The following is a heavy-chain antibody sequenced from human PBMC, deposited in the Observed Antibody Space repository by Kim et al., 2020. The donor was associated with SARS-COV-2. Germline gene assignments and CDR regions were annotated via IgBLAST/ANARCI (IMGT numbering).Heavy chain of an antibody. CDR1: GYTLTELS. D-gene: IGHD6-13*01. CDR2: FYPEDGST. V-gene: IGHV1-24*01. Sequence: ASVKVSCQVSGYTLTELSMHWVRQAPCHGLEWMGGFYPEDGSTIYAQKFQGRVTMTEDTSTDTAYMELSSLRSEDTAVYYCATGIAASGYYYYYGMYVWGQGTTVTVSS. CDR3: ATGIAASGYYYYYGMYV. J-gene: IGHJ6*02.